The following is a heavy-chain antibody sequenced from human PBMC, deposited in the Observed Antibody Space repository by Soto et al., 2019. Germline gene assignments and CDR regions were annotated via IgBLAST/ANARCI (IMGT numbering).Heavy chain of an antibody. CDR3: AKDLGGSGYDSTLDY. D-gene: IGHD5-12*01. Sequence: KGRFTISRDNSKNTLYLQMNSLRPEDTAVYFCAKDLGGSGYDSTLDYWGQGTLVTVSS. J-gene: IGHJ4*02. V-gene: IGHV3-30*02.